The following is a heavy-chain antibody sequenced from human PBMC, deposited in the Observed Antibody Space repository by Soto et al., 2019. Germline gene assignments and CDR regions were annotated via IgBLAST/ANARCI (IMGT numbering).Heavy chain of an antibody. D-gene: IGHD1-26*01. V-gene: IGHV3-64D*06. CDR3: VKWAWELPWDF. J-gene: IGHJ4*02. Sequence: GGSLRLSCSASGFTFKNYAMHWVRQAPGKGPEDVSVISSNGLNTYYADSVRGRFTISRDNSKSTLYLQMSSLRPEDTALYYCVKWAWELPWDFWGQGTLVTVSS. CDR1: GFTFKNYA. CDR2: ISSNGLNT.